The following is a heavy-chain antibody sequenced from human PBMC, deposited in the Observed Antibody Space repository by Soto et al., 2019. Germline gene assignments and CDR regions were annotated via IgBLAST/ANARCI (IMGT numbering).Heavy chain of an antibody. CDR3: ARRSGMDV. CDR2: INHSGST. CDR1: GGSFSGYY. J-gene: IGHJ6*02. V-gene: IGHV4-34*01. Sequence: QVQLQQWGAGLLKPSETLSLTCAVYGGSFSGYYWCWIRQPPGKGLEWIGEINHSGSTNYNPSLKTRDTISVDTSKNHCSLKRSAVSAADTAVYYCARRSGMDVWGQGTTVTVSS.